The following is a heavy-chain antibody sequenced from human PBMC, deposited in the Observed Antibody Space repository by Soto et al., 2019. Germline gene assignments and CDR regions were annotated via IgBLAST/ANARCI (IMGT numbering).Heavy chain of an antibody. CDR1: GGSISSYY. CDR2: IYYSGST. V-gene: IGHV4-59*08. Sequence: SETLSLTSTVPGGSISSYYWSWIRQPPGKGLEWIGYIYYSGSTNYNTSPKSRVTKSVDTSKNQFSLKLSSVTAADTAVYYCAPNSTHFPVWGHGPTVTVCS. J-gene: IGHJ6*02. D-gene: IGHD3-3*02. CDR3: APNSTHFPV.